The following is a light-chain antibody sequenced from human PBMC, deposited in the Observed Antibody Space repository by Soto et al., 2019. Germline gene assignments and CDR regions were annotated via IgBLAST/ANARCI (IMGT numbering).Light chain of an antibody. Sequence: IHRTQSPSTLSVSVINRGTITCRASLTITKSLAWYQQKPGKAPNLLIYDASTLESGVPSRFSGSGSGTEFTLTIASLQPDDFATYYCQQYNSYWTFGQGTKV. V-gene: IGKV1-5*01. CDR1: LTITKS. J-gene: IGKJ1*01. CDR2: DAS. CDR3: QQYNSYWT.